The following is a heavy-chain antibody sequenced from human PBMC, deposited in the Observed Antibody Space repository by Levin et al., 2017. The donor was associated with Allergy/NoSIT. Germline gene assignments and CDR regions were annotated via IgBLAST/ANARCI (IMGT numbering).Heavy chain of an antibody. CDR1: GFTFDDYA. D-gene: IGHD6-19*01. Sequence: SLKISCTASGFTFDDYAMHWVRQAPGKGLEWVSGVLWNSDTIGYADSVKGRFTISRDNAKNSLYLEMESLRAEDTAFYYCAKTSHDRSSGWLYYFDFWGQGTLVTVSS. V-gene: IGHV3-9*01. CDR3: AKTSHDRSSGWLYYFDF. J-gene: IGHJ4*02. CDR2: VLWNSDTI.